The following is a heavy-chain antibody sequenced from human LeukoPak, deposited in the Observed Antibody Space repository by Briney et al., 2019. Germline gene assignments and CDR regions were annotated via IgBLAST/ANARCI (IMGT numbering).Heavy chain of an antibody. CDR1: GFIFSDYY. CDR3: ARDHSGSYSDN. D-gene: IGHD1-26*01. J-gene: IGHJ4*02. CDR2: ISSSSYT. V-gene: IGHV3-11*06. Sequence: GGSLRLSCAASGFIFSDYYMTWIRQAPGKGLEWVSYISSSSYTNYADSVKGRFTISRDNAKNSLYLQMNSLRDEDTAVYYCARDHSGSYSDNWGQGTLVTVSS.